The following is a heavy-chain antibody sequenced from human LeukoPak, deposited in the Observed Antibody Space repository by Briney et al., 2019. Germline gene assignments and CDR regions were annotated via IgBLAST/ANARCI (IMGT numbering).Heavy chain of an antibody. CDR1: GFTFSNYA. D-gene: IGHD3-22*01. Sequence: GGSLRLSCAASGFTFSNYAVMWVRQAPGQGLEWVSAITSGGAPRYPDSVKGRFTISRDNSKNTLYLQMNSLRAEDTAVYYCAKETASGYGAFDMWGQGTMVTVFS. V-gene: IGHV3-23*01. CDR3: AKETASGYGAFDM. CDR2: ITSGGAP. J-gene: IGHJ3*02.